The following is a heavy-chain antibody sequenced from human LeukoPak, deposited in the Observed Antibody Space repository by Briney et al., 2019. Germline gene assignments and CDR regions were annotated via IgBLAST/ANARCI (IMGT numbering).Heavy chain of an antibody. CDR2: IYYSGST. CDR3: ARGAYCSNGVCSFDY. D-gene: IGHD2-8*01. V-gene: IGHV4-59*01. J-gene: IGHJ4*02. CDR1: GGSISSYY. Sequence: PSETLSLTCTVSGGSISSYYWSWIWQPPGKGLEWIGYIYYSGSTNYNPSLKSRVTISVDTSKNQFSLRLSSVTAADTAVYYCARGAYCSNGVCSFDYWGQGTLVTVSS.